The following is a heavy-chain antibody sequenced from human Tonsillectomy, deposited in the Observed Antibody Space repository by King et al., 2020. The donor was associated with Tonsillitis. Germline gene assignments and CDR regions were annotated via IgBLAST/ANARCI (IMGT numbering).Heavy chain of an antibody. J-gene: IGHJ4*02. CDR1: RTTFTTYA. CDR3: AYPGGAPGY. CDR2: ISVAGNTT. V-gene: IGHV3-23*04. Sequence: DVQLVESGGGLVQPGGSLRLSCEASRTTFTTYAMAWVRQAPGMGLEWISAISVAGNTTYYADSVKGRFTISRDNSKNTVYLQMNSLRAEDTAIYYCAYPGGAPGYWGQGTLVTVSS. D-gene: IGHD3-10*01.